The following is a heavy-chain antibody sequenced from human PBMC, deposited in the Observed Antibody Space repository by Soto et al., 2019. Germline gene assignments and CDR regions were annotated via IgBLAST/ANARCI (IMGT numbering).Heavy chain of an antibody. CDR2: LGGSGGST. J-gene: IGHJ4*02. V-gene: IGHV3-23*01. CDR3: AKDNGSYRPLFQDY. CDR1: GVTFTNYA. Sequence: GGSLRLSCAASGVTFTNYAMNWVRQAPGKGLEWVSGLGGSGGSTYYADSVKGRSTISRDNSKNTLYLQMNSLRAEDTAVYYCAKDNGSYRPLFQDYWGQGTLVTVSS. D-gene: IGHD1-26*01.